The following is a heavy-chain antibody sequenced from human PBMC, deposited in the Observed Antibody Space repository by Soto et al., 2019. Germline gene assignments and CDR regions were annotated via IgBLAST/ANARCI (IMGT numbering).Heavy chain of an antibody. CDR2: MNPNSGYT. CDR1: GYAFTNYD. J-gene: IGHJ3*02. D-gene: IGHD2-15*01. CDR3: ARVGQPAVEAFDI. Sequence: ASVKVSCKASGYAFTNYDINWVRQATGQGLEWMGWMNPNSGYTGSAQNFQGRVTMTRDTSISTAYMELSSLRSEDTAVYYCARVGQPAVEAFDIWGQGTMVTVSS. V-gene: IGHV1-8*01.